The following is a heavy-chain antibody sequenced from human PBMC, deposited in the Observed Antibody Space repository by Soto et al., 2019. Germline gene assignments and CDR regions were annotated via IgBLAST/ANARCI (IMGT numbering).Heavy chain of an antibody. CDR3: ARRRYCGYDGYHKHYCCMDV. D-gene: IGHD2-21*02. V-gene: IGHV1-69*08. CDR1: GDTFSSYI. CDR2: VIPVLTTT. J-gene: IGHJ6*02. Sequence: QVQLVQSGAEVKKPGSSVRVSCRSSGDTFSSYIVNWLRLAPGRGLEWMGRVIPVLTTTDYAQNFRGRVKISAARSTNTVYLDLSSVRSDDTAVYYCARRRYCGYDGYHKHYCCMDVWGQGSLFTV.